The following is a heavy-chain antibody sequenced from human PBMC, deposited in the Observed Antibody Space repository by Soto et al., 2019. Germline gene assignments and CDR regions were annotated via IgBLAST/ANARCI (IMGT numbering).Heavy chain of an antibody. V-gene: IGHV4-31*03. CDR3: ARDRIITMVRGVTGYYGMDV. CDR2: IYYSGST. Sequence: PSETLSLTCTVSGGSISSGGYYWSWIRQHPGKGLEWIGYIYYSGSTYYNPSLKSRVTISVDTSKNQFSLKLSSVTAADTAVYYCARDRIITMVRGVTGYYGMDVWGQGTTVTVS. D-gene: IGHD3-10*01. J-gene: IGHJ6*02. CDR1: GGSISSGGYY.